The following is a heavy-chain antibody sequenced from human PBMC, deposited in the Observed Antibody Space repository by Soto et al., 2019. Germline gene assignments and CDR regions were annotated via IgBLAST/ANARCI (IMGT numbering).Heavy chain of an antibody. J-gene: IGHJ6*02. Sequence: QVQLVQSGAEVKKPGSSVKVSCKASGGSLTNYGVSWVRQAPGQGLEWRGGIIPVFGTANYAQKFQGRVTIAANESRSTVFKVVRSLRYEETAVYYCARGDAAKFGVNNYGGVAVWGQGTTVTASS. CDR2: IIPVFGTA. CDR1: GGSLTNYG. CDR3: ARGDAAKFGVNNYGGVAV. V-gene: IGHV1-69*12. D-gene: IGHD3-10*01.